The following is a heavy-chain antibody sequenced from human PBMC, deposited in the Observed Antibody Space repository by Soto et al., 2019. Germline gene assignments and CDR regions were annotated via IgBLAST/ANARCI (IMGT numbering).Heavy chain of an antibody. J-gene: IGHJ4*02. D-gene: IGHD1-26*01. V-gene: IGHV1-18*01. CDR1: GDIFSNFG. CDR3: ASASGIRVGTTSY. CDR2: VSAYNGKS. Sequence: GASVKVSCKASGDIFSNFGISWMRQVPGQGLEWMGWVSAYNGKSNYTQKFQGRVTMTTDTSTNTAYMELRSLTSDDTAFYYCASASGIRVGTTSYWGQGTLVTLSS.